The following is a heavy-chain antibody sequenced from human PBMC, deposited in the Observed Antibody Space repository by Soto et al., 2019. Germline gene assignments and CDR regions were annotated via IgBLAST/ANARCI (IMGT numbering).Heavy chain of an antibody. D-gene: IGHD3-10*01. CDR1: GVTFINYA. CDR2: ISYDGTNK. J-gene: IGHJ4*02. V-gene: IGHV3-30*04. Sequence: GGSLRLSCAASGVTFINYAMHWVRQGPGKGLEWVAVISYDGTNKYYADSVKGRFTISKDNSKKTLYLQMNSLRAEDTAFYYCALAPGEAFDYWGQGVLVTVSS. CDR3: ALAPGEAFDY.